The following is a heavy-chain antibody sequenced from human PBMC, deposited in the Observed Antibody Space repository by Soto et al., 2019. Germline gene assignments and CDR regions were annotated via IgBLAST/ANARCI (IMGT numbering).Heavy chain of an antibody. J-gene: IGHJ4*02. D-gene: IGHD6-13*01. Sequence: PSETLSLTCAVSGYSISSGYYWGWIRQPPGKGLEWIGSIYHSGSTYYNPSLKSRVTISVDTSKNQFSLNLNSVTAADPSVYYCARRHSSSWYGLDYWGQGTLVTVSS. CDR3: ARRHSSSWYGLDY. V-gene: IGHV4-38-2*01. CDR1: GYSISSGYY. CDR2: IYHSGST.